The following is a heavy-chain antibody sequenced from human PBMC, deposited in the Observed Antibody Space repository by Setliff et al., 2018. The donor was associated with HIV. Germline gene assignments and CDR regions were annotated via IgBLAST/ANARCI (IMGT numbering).Heavy chain of an antibody. CDR1: GWSVSGHY. D-gene: IGHD4-17*01. J-gene: IGHJ3*02. Sequence: SETLSLTCAVFGWSVSGHYWGWFRQRQGKGLEWIGYMYHAGNTYYNPSLKSRVTISVDTSKNQFYLRLNSLTAADTAVYYCARGTTLNVVPVAFDIWGQGTMVTVSS. V-gene: IGHV4-38-2*01. CDR2: MYHAGNT. CDR3: ARGTTLNVVPVAFDI.